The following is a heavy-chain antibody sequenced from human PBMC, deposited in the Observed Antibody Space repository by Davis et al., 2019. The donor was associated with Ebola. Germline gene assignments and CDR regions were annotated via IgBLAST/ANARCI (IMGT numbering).Heavy chain of an antibody. CDR3: ARKAAWNWFDP. V-gene: IGHV4-59*08. J-gene: IGHJ5*02. CDR1: GGSISSYY. CDR2: IYYSGST. Sequence: GSLRLSCTVSGGSISSYYWSWIRQPPGKGLEWIGYIYYSGSTNYNPSLKSRVTISVDTSKNQFSLKLSSVTAADTAVYYCARKAAWNWFDPWGQGTLVTVSS.